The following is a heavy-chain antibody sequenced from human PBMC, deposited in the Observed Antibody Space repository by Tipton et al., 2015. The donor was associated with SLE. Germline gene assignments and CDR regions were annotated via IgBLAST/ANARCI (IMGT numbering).Heavy chain of an antibody. V-gene: IGHV4-59*07. CDR1: GGSITSYY. CDR2: IYYGGST. Sequence: TLSLTCSVSGGSITSYYWSWIRQPPGKGLEWIGYIYYGGSTNYNPSLKSRVTMSVDTSKKQFSLKLSSVTAADTAVYYCARHMARGGASDYWGQGTLVTVSS. D-gene: IGHD3-10*01. CDR3: ARHMARGGASDY. J-gene: IGHJ4*02.